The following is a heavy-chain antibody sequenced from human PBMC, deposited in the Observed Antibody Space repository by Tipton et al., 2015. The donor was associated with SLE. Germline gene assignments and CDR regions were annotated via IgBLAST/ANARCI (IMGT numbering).Heavy chain of an antibody. V-gene: IGHV3-53*04. Sequence: QLVQSGGGLVQPGGSLRLSCAASGFTVSSDYMSWVRQAPGKGLEWVSVIYGGGITYYADSVKGRFTISRDNSKNTLYLQMNSLRNEDTAVYYCARDPGIANGMGDWGRGTTLTVSS. CDR3: ARDPGIANGMGD. J-gene: IGHJ6*02. CDR1: GFTVSSDY. D-gene: IGHD1-1*01. CDR2: IYGGGIT.